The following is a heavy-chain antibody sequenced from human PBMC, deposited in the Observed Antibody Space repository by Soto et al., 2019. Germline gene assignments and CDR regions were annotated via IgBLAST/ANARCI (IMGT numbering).Heavy chain of an antibody. CDR2: IIPIFGTT. D-gene: IGHD3-10*01. V-gene: IGHV1-69*01. CDR3: AGSFKYGSGTFDAFDL. Sequence: QVQLVQSGTEVKKPGSSLKVSCKASGGTFSSYAISWVRQAPGQGLEWMGGIIPIFGTTNYAEKFRGRVSITADESTSTAYVELSSLRSEDTAVYYCAGSFKYGSGTFDAFDLWGQGTMVTVSS. J-gene: IGHJ3*01. CDR1: GGTFSSYA.